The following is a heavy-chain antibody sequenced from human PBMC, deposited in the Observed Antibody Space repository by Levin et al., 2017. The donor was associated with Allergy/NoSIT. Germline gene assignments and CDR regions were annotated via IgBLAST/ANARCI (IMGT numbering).Heavy chain of an antibody. Sequence: SCEASGFSFGDYYMTWIRQAPGKGLEWISYISNNGDRVFYADSVKDRFTVSRDNAKNTLSLQIHSLTGDDTAVYYCARWSGWFLDHWGQGTLATVS. D-gene: IGHD6-19*01. CDR3: ARWSGWFLDH. CDR1: GFSFGDYY. CDR2: ISNNGDRV. J-gene: IGHJ4*02. V-gene: IGHV3-11*01.